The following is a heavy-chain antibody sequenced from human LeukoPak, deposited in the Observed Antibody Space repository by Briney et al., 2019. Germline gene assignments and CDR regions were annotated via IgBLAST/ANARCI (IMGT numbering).Heavy chain of an antibody. J-gene: IGHJ4*02. CDR3: ARVACSGGSCYNFDY. D-gene: IGHD2-15*01. CDR2: IYYNGST. Sequence: SSETLSLTCTVSGGSISSYYWGWIRQPPGKGLEWIGYIYYNGSTNYNPSLKSRVTISVDTSKNQFSLKLSSMTAADTAVYYCARVACSGGSCYNFDYWGPGSLVTVSS. V-gene: IGHV4-59*01. CDR1: GGSISSYY.